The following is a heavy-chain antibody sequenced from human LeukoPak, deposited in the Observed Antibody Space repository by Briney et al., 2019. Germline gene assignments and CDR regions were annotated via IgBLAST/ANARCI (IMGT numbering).Heavy chain of an antibody. V-gene: IGHV3-23*01. CDR2: ISNNGGYT. CDR1: GFTFSSSA. D-gene: IGHD1/OR15-1a*01. J-gene: IGHJ4*02. CDR3: ANDNASEQYYFEY. Sequence: PGGSLRLSCAASGFTFSSSAMSWVRQAPGKGLEWVSAISNNGGYTYYADSVQGRFTISRDNSKSTLCLQMNSLRAEDTALYYCANDNASEQYYFEYWGQGTLVTVSS.